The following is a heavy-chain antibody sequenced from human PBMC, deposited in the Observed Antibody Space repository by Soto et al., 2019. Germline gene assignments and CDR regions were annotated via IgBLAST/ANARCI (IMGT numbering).Heavy chain of an antibody. J-gene: IGHJ4*02. Sequence: LSLTCAVYGGSFSGYYWSWIRQPPGKGLEWIGEINHSGSTNYNPSLKSRVTISVDTSKNQFSLKLSSVTAADTAVYYCARVGYDSSGYYTTRGYYFDYWGQGTLVTVSS. V-gene: IGHV4-34*01. CDR3: ARVGYDSSGYYTTRGYYFDY. CDR2: INHSGST. D-gene: IGHD3-22*01. CDR1: GGSFSGYY.